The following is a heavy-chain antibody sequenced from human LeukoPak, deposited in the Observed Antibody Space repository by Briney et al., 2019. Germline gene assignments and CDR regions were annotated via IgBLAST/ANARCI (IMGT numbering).Heavy chain of an antibody. Sequence: PSETLSLTCTVSGGSIISYYWSWIRQPPGKGLEWVCYIYNSRRTNYYPYLKSRVTISVDTCKNQFSLKLTSVTAADTAVYYCARESSQKGAHYMDVWGKGTTVTISS. V-gene: IGHV4-59*01. D-gene: IGHD3-16*01. CDR3: ARESSQKGAHYMDV. J-gene: IGHJ6*03. CDR2: IYNSRRT. CDR1: GGSIISYY.